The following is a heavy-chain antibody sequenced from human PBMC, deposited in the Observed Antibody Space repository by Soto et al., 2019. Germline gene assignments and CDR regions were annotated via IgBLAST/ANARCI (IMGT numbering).Heavy chain of an antibody. CDR3: ARDPNQQWLAPLPFDY. Sequence: QLVQSGAEVKKPGASVKVSCKASGYTFTSYGISWVRQAPGQWPEWMGWISGFNGNTKYAQNLQGRLTLTTDTSTTTGYMELRSLRADDTAVYYCARDPNQQWLAPLPFDYWGQGTRVTVSS. J-gene: IGHJ4*02. V-gene: IGHV1-18*04. CDR1: GYTFTSYG. CDR2: ISGFNGNT. D-gene: IGHD6-19*01.